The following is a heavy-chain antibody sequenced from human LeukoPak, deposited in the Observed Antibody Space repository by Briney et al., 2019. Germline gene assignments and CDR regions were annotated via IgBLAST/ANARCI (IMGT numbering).Heavy chain of an antibody. CDR2: IIPILGIA. CDR3: ARVSVADDSSGTYYYYYGMDV. D-gene: IGHD3-22*01. CDR1: GGTFSSYA. J-gene: IGHJ6*02. V-gene: IGHV1-69*04. Sequence: SVKVSCKASGGTFSSYAISWVRQAPGQGLEWMGRIIPILGIANYAQKLQGRVTMTTDTSTSTAYMELRSLRSDDTAVYYCARVSVADDSSGTYYYYYGMDVWGQGTTVTVSS.